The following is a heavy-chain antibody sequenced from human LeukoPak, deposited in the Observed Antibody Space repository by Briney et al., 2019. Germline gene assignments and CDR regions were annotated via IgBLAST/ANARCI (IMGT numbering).Heavy chain of an antibody. V-gene: IGHV3-74*01. J-gene: IGHJ4*02. CDR3: TKGRTAYQPNYFDF. CDR1: GFSFSDYW. Sequence: GGCLRLSCAASGFSFSDYWMRWVRHAPGEGLVWVSRINSVGSSISYADSVKGRFTISRDNAKNPLLLQTNCLNAGEPAVYFCTKGRTAYQPNYFDFWGQGTLVTVSS. D-gene: IGHD2-2*01. CDR2: INSVGSSI.